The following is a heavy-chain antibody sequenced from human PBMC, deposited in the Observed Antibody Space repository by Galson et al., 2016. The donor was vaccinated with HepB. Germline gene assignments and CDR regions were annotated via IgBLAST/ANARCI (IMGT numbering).Heavy chain of an antibody. D-gene: IGHD3-16*01. J-gene: IGHJ4*02. CDR1: GYSFANKW. CDR2: IYPYDSDT. V-gene: IGHV5-51*01. CDR3: ATFRGSCTGDSCRGMFDD. Sequence: QSGAEVKKPGESLRISCKASGYSFANKWIGWVRQVPGKGLESMGIIYPYDSDTIYSPSFQGQVTISVDKSVNTAYLQWDSLKASDTAIYFCATFRGSCTGDSCRGMFDDWGQGALVTVSS.